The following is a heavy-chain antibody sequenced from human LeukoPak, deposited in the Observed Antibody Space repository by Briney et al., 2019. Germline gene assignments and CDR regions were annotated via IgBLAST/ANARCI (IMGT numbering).Heavy chain of an antibody. CDR1: GFTFNSYG. V-gene: IGHV3-33*01. D-gene: IGHD4-17*01. CDR2: IWYDGSNK. Sequence: TGGSLRLSCAASGFTFNSYGIHWVRQAPGKGLEWVAFIWYDGSNKYYADSVKGRSTISRDNSKNTLYLQMNSLRAEDTAVYYCARARTTRGFDYWGREPWSPSPQ. CDR3: ARARTTRGFDY. J-gene: IGHJ4*02.